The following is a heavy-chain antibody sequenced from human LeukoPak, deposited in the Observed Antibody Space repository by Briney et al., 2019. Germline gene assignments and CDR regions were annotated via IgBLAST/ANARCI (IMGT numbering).Heavy chain of an antibody. CDR3: ARDLFHYYFDSGGYVPTPTDY. CDR2: VRQDGSEK. CDR1: GFTFSSYW. Sequence: LAGGSLRLSCAASGFTFSSYWMTWVRQAPGKGLEWVANVRQDGSEKNYVDSVKGRFTISRDNAKNSLYLQMNSLRAEDTAVYYCARDLFHYYFDSGGYVPTPTDYWGQGTLVTVSS. V-gene: IGHV3-7*01. D-gene: IGHD3-22*01. J-gene: IGHJ4*02.